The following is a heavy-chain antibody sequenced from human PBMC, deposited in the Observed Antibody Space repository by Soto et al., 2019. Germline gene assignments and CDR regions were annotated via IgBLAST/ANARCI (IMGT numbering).Heavy chain of an antibody. CDR2: IYYSGST. D-gene: IGHD5-12*01. CDR3: AIGVVATTDAFDI. J-gene: IGHJ3*02. CDR1: GGSISSGGYY. Sequence: SGTLSLTCTVSGGSISSGGYYWSWIRQHPGKGLEWIGYIYYSGSTYYNPSLKSRVTISVDTSKNQFSLKLSSVTAADTAVYYCAIGVVATTDAFDIWGQGTMVTVS. V-gene: IGHV4-31*03.